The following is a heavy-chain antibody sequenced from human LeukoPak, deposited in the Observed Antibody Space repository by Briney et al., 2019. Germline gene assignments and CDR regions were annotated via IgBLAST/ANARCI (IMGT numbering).Heavy chain of an antibody. CDR3: AALSRITIFGLGLDY. J-gene: IGHJ4*02. Sequence: GASVKVSCKASGYTFTGYYIHWVRQAPGQGLEWMGWINPNSGGTNYAQKFQGRVTMTRDTSISTAYMELSRLRSDDTAVYYCAALSRITIFGLGLDYWGQGTLVTVSS. CDR1: GYTFTGYY. CDR2: INPNSGGT. D-gene: IGHD3-3*01. V-gene: IGHV1-2*02.